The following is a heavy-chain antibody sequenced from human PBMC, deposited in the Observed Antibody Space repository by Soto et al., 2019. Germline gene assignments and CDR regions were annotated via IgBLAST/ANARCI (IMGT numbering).Heavy chain of an antibody. D-gene: IGHD3-22*01. CDR2: ISSSSSTI. J-gene: IGHJ4*02. CDR3: ARGLYYYDSSGYWGY. CDR1: GFTFSSYS. V-gene: IGHV3-48*02. Sequence: PGGSLRLSCAASGFTFSSYSINWVRQAPGKGLEWVSYISSSSSTIYYADSVKGRFTISRDNAKNSLYLQMNSLRDEDTAVYYCARGLYYYDSSGYWGYWGQGTLVTVSS.